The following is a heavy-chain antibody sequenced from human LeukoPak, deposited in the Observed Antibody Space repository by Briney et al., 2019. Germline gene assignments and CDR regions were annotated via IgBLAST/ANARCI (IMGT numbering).Heavy chain of an antibody. V-gene: IGHV3-33*06. CDR1: GFTFSRYG. D-gene: IGHD2-15*01. J-gene: IGHJ4*02. Sequence: PGRSLRLSCAASGFTFSRYGMHWVRQAPGKGLEWVAVIWYDGSDKYYADSVKGRFTISRDNSKDTLYLQMNSLRVADTAVYYCAKASGGAYSPPHSWGQGTLVTVSS. CDR2: IWYDGSDK. CDR3: AKASGGAYSPPHS.